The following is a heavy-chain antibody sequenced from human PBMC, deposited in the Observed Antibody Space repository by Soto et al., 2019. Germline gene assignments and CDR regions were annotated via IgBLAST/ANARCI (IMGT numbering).Heavy chain of an antibody. CDR3: ARVGWELPYFDY. Sequence: QVQLQESGPGLVKPSQTLSLTCTVSGGSISSGGYYWSWIRQHPGKGLEWIGYIYYSGSTYYNPSLKSRVTISVDTSKNQFSPKLSSVTAADSAVYYCARVGWELPYFDYWGQGTLVTVSS. V-gene: IGHV4-31*03. J-gene: IGHJ4*02. CDR1: GGSISSGGYY. D-gene: IGHD1-26*01. CDR2: IYYSGST.